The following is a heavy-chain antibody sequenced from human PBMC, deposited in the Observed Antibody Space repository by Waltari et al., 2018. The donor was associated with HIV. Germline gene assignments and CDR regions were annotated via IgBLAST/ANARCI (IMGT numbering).Heavy chain of an antibody. Sequence: QVQLQQWGAGLLKPSETLSLTCAVYGGSFSGYFWTWIRQPPGKGLEWIGEINHGGNTNYNPTIESRVTISVDTSKNQFSLKFNSVAAADTAVYYCARLLVAGEDDGFDIWGHGTMVTVSS. D-gene: IGHD6-19*01. CDR2: INHGGNT. CDR1: GGSFSGYF. V-gene: IGHV4-34*01. J-gene: IGHJ3*02. CDR3: ARLLVAGEDDGFDI.